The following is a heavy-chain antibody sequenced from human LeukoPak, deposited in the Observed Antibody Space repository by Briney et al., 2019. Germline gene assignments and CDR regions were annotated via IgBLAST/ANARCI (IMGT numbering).Heavy chain of an antibody. CDR3: ARLPYCSSTSCYLAPDDYYYYGMDV. CDR2: INPNSGGT. J-gene: IGHJ6*02. Sequence: GASVTVSFKASGYTFTGYYMHWVRQAPGQGLEWMGWINPNSGGTNYAQKFQGRVTMTRDTSISTAYMELSRLRSDDTAVYYCARLPYCSSTSCYLAPDDYYYYGMDVWGQGTTVTVSS. V-gene: IGHV1-2*02. D-gene: IGHD2-2*01. CDR1: GYTFTGYY.